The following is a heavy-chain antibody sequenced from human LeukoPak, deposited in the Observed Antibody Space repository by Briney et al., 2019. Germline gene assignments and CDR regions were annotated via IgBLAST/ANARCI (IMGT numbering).Heavy chain of an antibody. D-gene: IGHD2-15*01. CDR3: AREVVVAATLQSWFDP. CDR2: ISSSGSTI. J-gene: IGHJ5*02. CDR1: GFTFSSYE. V-gene: IGHV3-48*03. Sequence: GGSLRLSCAASGFTFSSYEMNWVRQAPGKGLEWVSYISSSGSTIYYADSVKGRFTISRDNAKNSLYLQMNSLRAEGTAVYYCAREVVVAATLQSWFDPWGQGTLVTVSS.